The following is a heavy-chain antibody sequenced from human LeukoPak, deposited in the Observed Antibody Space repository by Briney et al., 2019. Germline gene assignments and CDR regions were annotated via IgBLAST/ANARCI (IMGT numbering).Heavy chain of an antibody. Sequence: PGGSLRLSCAASGFTFSTYWMHWVRQAPGKGLVWVSSITGDGSSTRYADAGKGRFTVSRDNAKNTLYLQMNGLRAEDTAVYYCARASTSGDYDYWGQGTLVTVSP. CDR1: GFTFSTYW. J-gene: IGHJ4*02. V-gene: IGHV3-74*01. CDR2: ITGDGSST. D-gene: IGHD4-17*01. CDR3: ARASTSGDYDY.